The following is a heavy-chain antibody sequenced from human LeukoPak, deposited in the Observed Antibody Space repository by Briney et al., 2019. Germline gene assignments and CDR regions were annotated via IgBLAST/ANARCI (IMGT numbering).Heavy chain of an antibody. CDR3: ARAPPWGATPLGYYYGMDV. CDR2: INYSGDT. J-gene: IGHJ6*02. CDR1: GGSISDHY. Sequence: PSETLSLTCTVSGGSISDHYWTWLRQSPGKGLEWLAYINYSGDTNYNPSLKSRVTISVDTSKNQFSLKLSSVTAADTAVYYCARAPPWGATPLGYYYGMDVWGQGTTVTVSS. V-gene: IGHV4-59*11. D-gene: IGHD1-26*01.